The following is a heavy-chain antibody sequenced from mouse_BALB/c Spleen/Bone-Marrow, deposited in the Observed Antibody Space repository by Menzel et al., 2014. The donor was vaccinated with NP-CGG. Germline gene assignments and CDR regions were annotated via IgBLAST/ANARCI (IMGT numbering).Heavy chain of an antibody. CDR1: GYTFTNYY. V-gene: IGHV1S81*02. J-gene: IGHJ4*01. CDR3: TGVDFLYYYVMDY. Sequence: QVQLQQSGAELVKPGASVKLSCKASGYTFTNYYIYWVKQRPGQGLEWIGEINPSNGGTNFNEKFKSKATLTVDKSSSTAKMQLSSLTSEDSAVYYCTGVDFLYYYVMDYWGQGTSVTVSS. CDR2: INPSNGGT. D-gene: IGHD2-3*01.